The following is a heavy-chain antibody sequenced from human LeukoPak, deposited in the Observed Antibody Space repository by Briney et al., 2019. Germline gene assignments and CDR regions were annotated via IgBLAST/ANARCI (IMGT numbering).Heavy chain of an antibody. CDR3: ARDSLYDDNGYYHYFDY. V-gene: IGHV3-33*01. J-gene: IGHJ4*02. D-gene: IGHD3-22*01. CDR2: IWYDASGQ. CDR1: GFTVGNNY. Sequence: GGSLRLSCTVSGFTVGNNYMSWVRQAPGKGLEWVAMIWYDASGQHYADSVKGRFTISRDTSKNTLYLQMNSLRAEDTAVYFCARDSLYDDNGYYHYFDYWGQGTLVTVSS.